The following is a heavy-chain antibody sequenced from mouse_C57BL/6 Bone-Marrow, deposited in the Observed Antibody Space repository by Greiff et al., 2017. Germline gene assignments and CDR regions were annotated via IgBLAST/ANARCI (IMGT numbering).Heavy chain of an antibody. J-gene: IGHJ1*03. Sequence: QVQLQQSGPGLVQPSQSLSITCTVSGFSLTSYGVHWVRQSPGKGREWLGVIWSGGSTDYNAAFISRLSISKDNSKSQVFFKMNSLQADDTAIYYCARNYYYGSSYDWYFDVWGTGTTVTVSS. D-gene: IGHD1-1*01. V-gene: IGHV2-2*01. CDR3: ARNYYYGSSYDWYFDV. CDR1: GFSLTSYG. CDR2: IWSGGST.